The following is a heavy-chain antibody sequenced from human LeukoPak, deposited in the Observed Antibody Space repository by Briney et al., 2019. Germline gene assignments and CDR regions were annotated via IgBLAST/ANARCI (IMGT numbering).Heavy chain of an antibody. CDR3: AKLMREVGATGDFDY. Sequence: GGSLRLSCAASEFSFSNYGMHWVRQAPGKGLEWVAVIWNDGSNKYYADSVKGRFTISRDNSKNTLYLQMNSLRAEDTAVYYCAKLMREVGATGDFDYWGQGTLVTVSS. V-gene: IGHV3-30*02. D-gene: IGHD1-26*01. J-gene: IGHJ4*02. CDR2: IWNDGSNK. CDR1: EFSFSNYG.